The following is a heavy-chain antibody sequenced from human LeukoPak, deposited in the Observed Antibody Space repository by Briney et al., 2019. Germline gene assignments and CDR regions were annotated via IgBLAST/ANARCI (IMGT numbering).Heavy chain of an antibody. V-gene: IGHV1-18*01. CDR2: ISGYNGKT. J-gene: IGHJ5*02. CDR1: GYTFTNYG. Sequence: ASVKVSCKASGYTFTNYGISWVRQAPGQGLEWMGWISGYNGKTNYAQKFQGRVTMTTDTSTSIAYMEVRSLRSDDTAVYYCAREGDLYSSSWYSNWFDPWGQGTLVTVSS. D-gene: IGHD6-13*01. CDR3: AREGDLYSSSWYSNWFDP.